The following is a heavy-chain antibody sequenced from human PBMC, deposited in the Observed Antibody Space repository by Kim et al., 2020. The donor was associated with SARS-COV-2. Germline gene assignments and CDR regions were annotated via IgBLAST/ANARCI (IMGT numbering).Heavy chain of an antibody. D-gene: IGHD2-21*01. CDR2: ISYDGSHE. CDR3: ATPRGPYCGGDCYSFYY. J-gene: IGHJ4*02. CDR1: GFTFGSSV. V-gene: IGHV3-30-3*01. Sequence: GGSLRLSCAASGFTFGSSVMYWVRQAPGKGLEWVSLISYDGSHEFYTNSVKGRFTISRDNSKNTLYLQMNNLGPEDTSVYYCATPRGPYCGGDCYSFYYWGQGTLVTVSS.